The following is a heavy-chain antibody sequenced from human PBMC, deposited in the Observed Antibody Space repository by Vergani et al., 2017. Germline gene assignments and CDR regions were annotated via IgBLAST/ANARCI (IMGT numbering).Heavy chain of an antibody. CDR3: ARDLDIAAAGSFAF. Sequence: QVQLVQSGAEVKKPGASVKVSCKASGYTFTSYGISWVRQAPGQGLEWMGWISAYNGNTNYAQKIQGRVTMTTDTSTSTAYMELRSLRVDETAVYYCARDLDIAAAGSFAFWGQGTLVTVSS. J-gene: IGHJ4*02. CDR2: ISAYNGNT. D-gene: IGHD6-13*01. V-gene: IGHV1-18*01. CDR1: GYTFTSYG.